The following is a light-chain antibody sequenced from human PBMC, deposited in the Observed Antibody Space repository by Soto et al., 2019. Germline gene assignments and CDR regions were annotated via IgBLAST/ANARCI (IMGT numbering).Light chain of an antibody. Sequence: DIQMTQSPSTLSGSVGDRVTITCRASQTISSWLAWYQQKPGKAPKLLIYKASTLKSGVPSRFSGSGSGTEFTLTISSLQPDDFATYYCQQYHTYSWTFGQGTKWIS. CDR2: KAS. J-gene: IGKJ1*01. CDR3: QQYHTYSWT. CDR1: QTISSW. V-gene: IGKV1-5*03.